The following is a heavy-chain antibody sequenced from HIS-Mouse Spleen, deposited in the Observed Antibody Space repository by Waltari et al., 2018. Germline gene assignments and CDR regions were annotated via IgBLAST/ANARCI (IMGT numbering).Heavy chain of an antibody. J-gene: IGHJ4*02. D-gene: IGHD1-20*01. CDR2: ISYDGSNK. V-gene: IGHV3-30-3*01. CDR3: ARDHRNNWAIRD. CDR1: GSTFSRYA. Sequence: QVQLVESGGGVVQPGRSLXPSCAASGSTFSRYAIHWARQAPGKGLEWVAVISYDGSNKYYADSVKGRFTISRDNSKNTLYLQMNSLRAEDTAVYYCARDHRNNWAIRDWGQGTLVTVSS.